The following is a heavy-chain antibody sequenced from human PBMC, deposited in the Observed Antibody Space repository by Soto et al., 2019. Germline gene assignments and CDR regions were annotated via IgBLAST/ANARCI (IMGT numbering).Heavy chain of an antibody. CDR1: GGSISSYY. J-gene: IGHJ6*04. CDR3: AREGYDILTGYLGV. CDR2: IYYSGST. V-gene: IGHV4-59*01. D-gene: IGHD3-9*01. Sequence: SETLSLTCTVSGGSISSYYWSWIRQPPGKGLEWIGYIYYSGSTNYNPSLKSRVTISVDTSKNQFSLKLSSVTAADTAVYYCAREGYDILTGYLGVWGKGTTVTVSS.